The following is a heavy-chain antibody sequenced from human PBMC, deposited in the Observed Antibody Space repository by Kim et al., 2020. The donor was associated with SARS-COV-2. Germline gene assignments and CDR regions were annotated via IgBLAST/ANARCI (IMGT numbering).Heavy chain of an antibody. V-gene: IGHV3-7*01. Sequence: DGDRKNFVESVKGRFTSSRDNAKKSLFLQMNSLRVEDTAVYYCVSTQTFDYWGQGNLVIISS. J-gene: IGHJ4*02. CDR2: DGDRK. CDR3: VSTQTFDY.